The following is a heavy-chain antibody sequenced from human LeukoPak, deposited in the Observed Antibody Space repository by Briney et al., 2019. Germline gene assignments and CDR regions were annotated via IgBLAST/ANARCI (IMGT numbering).Heavy chain of an antibody. D-gene: IGHD3-16*01. CDR2: IYYSGST. CDR1: GGYISSYY. J-gene: IGHJ6*02. Sequence: SETLSLTCTVSGGYISSYYWSWIRQPPGQGLDWIGYIYYSGSTNYNPSLKSRVTISVDTSKNQFSLKLSSVTAADTAVYYCALGPYYYYGMDVWGQGTTVTVSS. V-gene: IGHV4-59*01. CDR3: ALGPYYYYGMDV.